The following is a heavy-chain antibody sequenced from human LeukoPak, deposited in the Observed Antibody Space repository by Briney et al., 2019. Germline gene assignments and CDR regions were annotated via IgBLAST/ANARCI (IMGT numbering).Heavy chain of an antibody. CDR3: ARDLEIYGFRYFDY. V-gene: IGHV4-30-2*01. CDR2: IYHSGST. D-gene: IGHD3-10*01. CDR1: GGSISSSSYF. J-gene: IGHJ4*02. Sequence: SETLSLTCTVSGGSISSSSYFWGWIRQPPGKGLEWIGYIYHSGSTYYNPSLKSRVTISVDRSKNQFSLKLSSVTAADTAVYYCARDLEIYGFRYFDYWGQGTLVTVSS.